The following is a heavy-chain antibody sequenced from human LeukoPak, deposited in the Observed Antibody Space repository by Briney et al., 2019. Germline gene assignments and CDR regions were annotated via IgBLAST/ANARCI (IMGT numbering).Heavy chain of an antibody. J-gene: IGHJ4*02. CDR3: AKDTLYSGLKSRY. CDR1: GFTFSSYA. Sequence: PGGSLRLSCAASGFTFSSYAMSWVRQAPGKGLEWVSAISGSGGSTYYADSVKGRFTISRDDSKNTLYLQMNSLGAEDTAVYYCAKDTLYSGLKSRYWGQGTLVTVSS. V-gene: IGHV3-23*01. CDR2: ISGSGGST. D-gene: IGHD6-19*01.